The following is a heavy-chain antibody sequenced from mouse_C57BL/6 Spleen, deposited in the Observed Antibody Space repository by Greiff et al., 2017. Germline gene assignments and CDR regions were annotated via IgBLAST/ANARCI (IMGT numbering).Heavy chain of an antibody. CDR3: ARGGTTVIPRPYYYAMDY. CDR2: ISDGGSYT. Sequence: EVQVVEPGGGLVKPGGSLKLSCAASGFTFSSYAMSWVRQTPEQRLEWVATISDGGSYTYYPDNVKGRFTISRDNATNNLYLQLSHLKSDDTAMYYCARGGTTVIPRPYYYAMDYWRQGTSVTVSS. D-gene: IGHD1-1*01. CDR1: GFTFSSYA. J-gene: IGHJ4*01. V-gene: IGHV5-4*01.